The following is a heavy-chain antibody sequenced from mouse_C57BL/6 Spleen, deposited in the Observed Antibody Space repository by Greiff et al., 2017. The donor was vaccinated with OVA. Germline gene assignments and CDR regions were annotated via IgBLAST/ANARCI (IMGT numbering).Heavy chain of an antibody. CDR1: GFTFSSYT. CDR3: ARHRGSSNRGWFAY. V-gene: IGHV5-9*01. Sequence: EVKVVESGGGLVKPGGSLKLSCAASGFTFSSYTMSWVRQTPEKRLEWVATISGGGGNTYYPDRVKGRFTISRDNAKNTLYLQMSSLRSEDTALYYCARHRGSSNRGWFAYWGQGTLVTVSA. J-gene: IGHJ3*01. CDR2: ISGGGGNT. D-gene: IGHD1-1*01.